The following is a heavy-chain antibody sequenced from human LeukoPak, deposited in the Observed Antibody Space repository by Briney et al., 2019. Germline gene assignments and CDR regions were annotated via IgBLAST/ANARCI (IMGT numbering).Heavy chain of an antibody. CDR2: ISGSGGST. CDR3: AKDLGYYDILTGYYTLAHFDY. CDR1: GFTFSSYA. J-gene: IGHJ4*02. V-gene: IGHV3-23*01. D-gene: IGHD3-9*01. Sequence: GGCLRLSCAASGFTFSSYAMSWVRQAPGKGLEWVSAISGSGGSTYYADSVKGRFTISRDNSKNTLYLQMNSLRAEDTAVYYCAKDLGYYDILTGYYTLAHFDYWGQGTLVTVSS.